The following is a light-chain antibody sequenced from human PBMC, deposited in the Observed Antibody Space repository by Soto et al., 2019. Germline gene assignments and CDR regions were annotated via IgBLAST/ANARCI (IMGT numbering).Light chain of an antibody. CDR2: STN. J-gene: IGLJ3*02. CDR1: SGSVSASYY. CDR3: VIYMGSGIWV. Sequence: QAVVTQEPSFSVSPGGTVTLTCGLGSGSVSASYYPTWYQQTPGQAPRTLIYSTNTRSSGVPDRFSGSILGNKAALTITGAQADDESDYYCVIYMGSGIWVFGGGTQLTVL. V-gene: IGLV8-61*01.